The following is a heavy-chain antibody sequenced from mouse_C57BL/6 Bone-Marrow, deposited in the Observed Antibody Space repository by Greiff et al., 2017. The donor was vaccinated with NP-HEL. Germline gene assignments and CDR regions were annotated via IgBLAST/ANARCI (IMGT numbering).Heavy chain of an antibody. D-gene: IGHD2-4*01. CDR2: IDPSDSYT. V-gene: IGHV1-59*01. CDR1: GYTFTSHW. CDR3: ARYPIYYDYLYAMDY. J-gene: IGHJ4*01. Sequence: QVQLQQPGAELVRPGTSVKLSCKASGYTFTSHWMHWVKQRPGQGLEWIGVIDPSDSYTNYNQKFKGKATLTVDTSSSTAYMQLSSLTSEDSAVYYCARYPIYYDYLYAMDYWGQGTSVTVSS.